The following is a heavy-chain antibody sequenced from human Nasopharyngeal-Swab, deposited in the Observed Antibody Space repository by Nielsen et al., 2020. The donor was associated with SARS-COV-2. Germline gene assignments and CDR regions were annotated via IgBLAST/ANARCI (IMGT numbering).Heavy chain of an antibody. CDR2: ISYDGSSK. V-gene: IGHV3-30-3*01. CDR1: GLTFSNFA. CDR3: ARAYTNNGWGHFDH. J-gene: IGHJ4*02. D-gene: IGHD6-19*01. Sequence: GESLKISCAASGLTFSNFAMHWVRQALGKGLEWVAVISYDGSSKYDADSVRGRFTVSRDNSINTLYLQMSSLKIEDTAVYYCARAYTNNGWGHFDHWGQGTLVTVSS.